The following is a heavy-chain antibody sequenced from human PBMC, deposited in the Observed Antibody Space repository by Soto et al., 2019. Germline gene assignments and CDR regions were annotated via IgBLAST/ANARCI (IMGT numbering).Heavy chain of an antibody. Sequence: EARSDPRTSSGGATRPYSRSLIRQPPGKGLEWIGYIFYSGSTIYNPSLRSRVTMSVDTSKNQVSLKLSPVTAADTAVYYCACRGSDYESYFFHYWGPGPRVSVS. CDR1: GGATRPYS. CDR3: ACRGSDYESYFFHY. D-gene: IGHD5-12*01. J-gene: IGHJ4*02. V-gene: IGHV4-59*12. CDR2: IFYSGST.